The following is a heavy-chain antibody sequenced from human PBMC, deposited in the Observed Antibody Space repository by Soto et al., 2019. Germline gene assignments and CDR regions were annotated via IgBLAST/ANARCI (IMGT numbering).Heavy chain of an antibody. CDR3: ARDPSRRAPPDY. D-gene: IGHD6-6*01. J-gene: IGHJ4*02. CDR1: GFAFSDYY. Sequence: QVLLVESGGGLVKPGGSLRLSCAASGFAFSDYYMTWFRQAPGKGLEWVSYISSTSAYTNYADSVRGRFTISRDNAKNSRYLQMTSLRDEDTAVYYCARDPSRRAPPDYWGQGTLVTVSS. V-gene: IGHV3-11*05. CDR2: ISSTSAYT.